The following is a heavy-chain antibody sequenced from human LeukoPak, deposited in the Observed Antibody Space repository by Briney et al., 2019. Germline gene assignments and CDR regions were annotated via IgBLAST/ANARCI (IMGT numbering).Heavy chain of an antibody. Sequence: GGSLRLSCAASGFTFSSYWMSWVRQAPGKGLEWVANIKQDGSEKYYVDSVKGRFTISRDNAKNSLYLQMNSLRAEDTAVYYCARGSYDILTGYLTPGYYYGMDVWGQGTTVTVSS. CDR1: GFTFSSYW. V-gene: IGHV3-7*01. CDR3: ARGSYDILTGYLTPGYYYGMDV. D-gene: IGHD3-9*01. CDR2: IKQDGSEK. J-gene: IGHJ6*02.